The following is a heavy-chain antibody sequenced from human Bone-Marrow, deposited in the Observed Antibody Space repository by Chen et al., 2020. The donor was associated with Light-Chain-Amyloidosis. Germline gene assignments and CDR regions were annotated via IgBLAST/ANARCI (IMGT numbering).Heavy chain of an antibody. D-gene: IGHD2-21*01. CDR3: VASHVIVGALES. CDR2: IRTKNSGYTT. V-gene: IGHV3-73*01. CDR1: GFTFSSYA. J-gene: IGHJ4*02. Sequence: EVQLLESGGGLVQPGGSLRLSCAASGFTFSSYAMSWVRQAPGKGLEWLGRIRTKNSGYTTSYAAPVEGRFTVSRDDSKTTAYLQMDSLKIEDTALYYCVASHVIVGALESWGQGTLVIVSP.